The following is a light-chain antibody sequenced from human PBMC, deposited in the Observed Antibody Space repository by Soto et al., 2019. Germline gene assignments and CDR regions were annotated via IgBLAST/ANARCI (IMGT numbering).Light chain of an antibody. V-gene: IGLV8-61*01. CDR2: NSN. J-gene: IGLJ3*02. CDR3: ALYMGTGIL. Sequence: QTVVTQEASFSVSPGGTVTLTCGLSSGSVSTSNYPSWYQQPPGQAPRALIYNSNTRSSGVPDRFSGSILGDKAALTITGAQAEDESDYYCALYMGTGILFGGGTKVTVL. CDR1: SGSVSTSNY.